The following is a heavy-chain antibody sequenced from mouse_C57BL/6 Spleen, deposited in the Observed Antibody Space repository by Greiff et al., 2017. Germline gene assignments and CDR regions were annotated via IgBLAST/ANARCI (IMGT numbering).Heavy chain of an antibody. CDR3: ASHGNYDAMDY. CDR1: GFTFSDYG. CDR2: ISSGSSTI. V-gene: IGHV5-17*01. J-gene: IGHJ4*01. D-gene: IGHD2-1*01. Sequence: EVKLEESGGGLVKPGGSLKLSCAASGFTFSDYGMHWVRQAPEKGLEWVAYISSGSSTIYYADTVKGRFTISRDNAKNTLFLQMTSLRSEDTAMYYCASHGNYDAMDYWGQGTSVTVSS.